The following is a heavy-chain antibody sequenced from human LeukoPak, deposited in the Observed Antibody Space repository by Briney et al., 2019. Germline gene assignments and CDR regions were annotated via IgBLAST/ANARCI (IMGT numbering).Heavy chain of an antibody. D-gene: IGHD1-1*01. V-gene: IGHV3-23*01. Sequence: PGGSLRLSCAASGFIFSSYGMNWVRQAPGKGLEWVSAISGSGGSTYYADSVKGRFTISRDNSKNTLYLQMNSLRAEDTAVYYCAKDLEIIDYWGQGTLVTVSS. J-gene: IGHJ4*02. CDR1: GFIFSSYG. CDR3: AKDLEIIDY. CDR2: ISGSGGST.